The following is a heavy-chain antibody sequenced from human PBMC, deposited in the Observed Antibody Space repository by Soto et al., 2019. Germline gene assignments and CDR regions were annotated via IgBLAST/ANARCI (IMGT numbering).Heavy chain of an antibody. J-gene: IGHJ6*02. Sequence: VQLVESGGGEVQPGRSLRLSCAASGFKYTDFALHWVRQAPGKGLEWVAIISYDGSDKYYADSVKGRFVISRDNPKNTLYLEMNSLRPEDTAVYFCARRAWDSYSAIEVWGQGTTVTVFS. CDR2: ISYDGSDK. CDR1: GFKYTDFA. D-gene: IGHD3-22*01. CDR3: ARRAWDSYSAIEV. V-gene: IGHV3-30*09.